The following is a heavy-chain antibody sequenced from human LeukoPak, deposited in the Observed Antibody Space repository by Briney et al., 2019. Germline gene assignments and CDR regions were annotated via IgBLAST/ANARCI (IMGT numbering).Heavy chain of an antibody. CDR1: GGSFSGRY. J-gene: IGHJ3*02. V-gene: IGHV4-34*01. CDR2: INHSGNT. CDR3: ASVLRFI. D-gene: IGHD3-3*01. Sequence: SSETLSLXCAVYGGSFSGRYWSWIRQPPGKELEWIGEINHSGNTNYNPSLKSRVTISVDTSKNQFSLKLSSVTAADTAVYYCASVLRFIWGQGTMVTVSS.